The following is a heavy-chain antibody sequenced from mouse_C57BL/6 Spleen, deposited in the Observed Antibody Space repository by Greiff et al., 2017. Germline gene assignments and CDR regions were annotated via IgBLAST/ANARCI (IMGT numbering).Heavy chain of an antibody. CDR3: ARLYSSYAMDY. CDR1: GYTFTSYW. CDR2: IDPSDSYT. J-gene: IGHJ4*01. D-gene: IGHD2-1*01. Sequence: VQLQQSGAELVMPGASVKLSCKASGYTFTSYWMHWVKQRPGQGLEWIGEIDPSDSYTNYNQKFKGKSTLTVDKSSSTAYMQLSSLTSEDSAVYYCARLYSSYAMDYWGQGTSVTVSS. V-gene: IGHV1-69*01.